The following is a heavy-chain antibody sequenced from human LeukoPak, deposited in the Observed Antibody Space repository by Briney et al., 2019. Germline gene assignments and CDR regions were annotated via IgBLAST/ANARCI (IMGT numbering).Heavy chain of an antibody. D-gene: IGHD5-24*01. V-gene: IGHV3-74*01. CDR2: INSDGSST. Sequence: PGGSLRLSCAASGFTFSSYTMSWVRQAPGKGLVWVSRINSDGSSTTYADSVKGRFTISRDNAKNTLYLQMNSLTAEDTAVYYCVRDKGDGYNYGYWGQGTLVTVSS. CDR3: VRDKGDGYNYGY. J-gene: IGHJ4*02. CDR1: GFTFSSYT.